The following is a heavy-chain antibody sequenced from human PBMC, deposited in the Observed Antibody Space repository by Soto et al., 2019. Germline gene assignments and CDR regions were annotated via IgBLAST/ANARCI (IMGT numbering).Heavy chain of an antibody. CDR2: IIPIFGTA. CDR3: ARVVSDYGDYRWWFAP. D-gene: IGHD4-17*01. Sequence: SVKVSCKASGGTFSSYAISWVRQAPGQGLEWMGGIIPIFGTANYAQKFQGRVTITADESTSTAYMELSSLRSEDTAVYYCARVVSDYGDYRWWFAPWGQGTPVTVSS. J-gene: IGHJ5*02. V-gene: IGHV1-69*13. CDR1: GGTFSSYA.